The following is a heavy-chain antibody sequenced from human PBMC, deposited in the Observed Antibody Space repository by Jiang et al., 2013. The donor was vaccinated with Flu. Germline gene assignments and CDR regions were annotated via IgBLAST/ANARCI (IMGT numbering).Heavy chain of an antibody. D-gene: IGHD2-15*01. Sequence: KGRFTISRDNAKNSLYLQMNSLRAEDTAVYYCARDRPYCSGGSCYELGAFDIWGQGTMVTVSS. J-gene: IGHJ3*02. CDR3: ARDRPYCSGGSCYELGAFDI. V-gene: IGHV3-48*03.